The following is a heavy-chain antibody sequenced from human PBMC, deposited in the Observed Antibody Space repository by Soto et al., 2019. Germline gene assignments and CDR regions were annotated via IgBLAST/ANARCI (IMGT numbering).Heavy chain of an antibody. V-gene: IGHV3-30-3*01. CDR3: ARAHYHDSSGPNGHAFDI. D-gene: IGHD3-22*01. J-gene: IGHJ3*02. CDR1: EFTFIDYA. CDR2: ISDDGDKV. Sequence: PGGALRLSCAASEFTFIDYAMHWGRQPPGKGLEWVAVISDDGDKVFYADSMKDRLTISRDNSKSTLFLQLTSLGPEDTALYYCARAHYHDSSGPNGHAFDIWGQGTLVTVSS.